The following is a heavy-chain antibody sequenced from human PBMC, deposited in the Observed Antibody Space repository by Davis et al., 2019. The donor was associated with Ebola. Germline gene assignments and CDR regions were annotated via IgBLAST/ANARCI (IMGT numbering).Heavy chain of an antibody. Sequence: PSETLSLTCTVSGGSISSYYWSWIRQPPGKGLEWIGEINHSGSTNYNPSLKSRVTISVDTSKNQFSLKLSSVTAADTAVYYCARVGAVAGPFDYWGQGTLVTVSS. CDR1: GGSISSYY. CDR2: INHSGST. D-gene: IGHD6-19*01. V-gene: IGHV4-34*01. CDR3: ARVGAVAGPFDY. J-gene: IGHJ4*02.